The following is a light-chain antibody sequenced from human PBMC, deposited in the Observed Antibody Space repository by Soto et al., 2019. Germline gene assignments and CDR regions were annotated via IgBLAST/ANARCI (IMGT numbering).Light chain of an antibody. CDR2: AAS. Sequence: AIRMTQSPSSLSASTGDRVTISCRASQDISDYLVWYQQKPGKAPKVLIHAASTLQGGVSSRFSGSRSGTDFTRTINSLQSEDFATYYCQHYYTYPWTFGQGTKVEV. CDR3: QHYYTYPWT. J-gene: IGKJ1*01. V-gene: IGKV1-8*01. CDR1: QDISDY.